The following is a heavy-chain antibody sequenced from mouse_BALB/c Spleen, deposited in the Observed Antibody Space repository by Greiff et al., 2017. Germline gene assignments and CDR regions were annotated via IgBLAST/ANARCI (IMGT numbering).Heavy chain of an antibody. CDR2: ISYSGST. Sequence: VQLKQSGPGLVKPSQSLSLTCTVTGYSITSDYAWNWIRQFPGNKLEWMGYISYSGSTSYNPSLKSRISITRDTSKNQFFLQLNSVTTEDTATYYCANRYEGWFAYWGQGTLVTVSA. CDR3: ANRYEGWFAY. CDR1: GYSITSDYA. V-gene: IGHV3-2*02. J-gene: IGHJ3*01. D-gene: IGHD2-14*01.